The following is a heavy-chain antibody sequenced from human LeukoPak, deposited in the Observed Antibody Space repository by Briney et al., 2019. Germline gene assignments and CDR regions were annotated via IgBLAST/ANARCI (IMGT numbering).Heavy chain of an antibody. J-gene: IGHJ4*02. Sequence: GGSLRLSCVVSGFSFSSYGMHWVRQAPGKGLEWVAVISYDGSSKYYADSVKGRFTISRDNSKNTLYLQMNSLRAEDTAVYYCAKAKSSGWYYFDYWGQGTLVTVSS. CDR3: AKAKSSGWYYFDY. CDR1: GFSFSSYG. CDR2: ISYDGSSK. V-gene: IGHV3-30*18. D-gene: IGHD6-19*01.